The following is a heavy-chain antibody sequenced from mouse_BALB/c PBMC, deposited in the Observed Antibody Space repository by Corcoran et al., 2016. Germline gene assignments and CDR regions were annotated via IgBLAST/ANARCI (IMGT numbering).Heavy chain of an antibody. D-gene: IGHD1-1*01. CDR1: GFTVSSNY. Sequence: EVQLVETGGGLIQPGGSLRLSCAASGFTVSSNYMSWVRQAPGKGLEWVSVIYRGGSTYYADAVKGRFTISRDNSKNPLYLQMNSLRAEDTAVYYCAREEADPYYYYGMDVWGQGTTVTVSS. J-gene: IGHJ1*01. CDR2: IYRGGST. CDR3: AREEADPYYYYGMDV. V-gene: IGHV5-9-4*01.